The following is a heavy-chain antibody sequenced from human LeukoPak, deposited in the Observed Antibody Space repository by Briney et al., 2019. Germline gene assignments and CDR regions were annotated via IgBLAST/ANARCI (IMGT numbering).Heavy chain of an antibody. J-gene: IGHJ4*02. CDR2: ISGSGSSI. V-gene: IGHV3-48*01. CDR1: GFTFSSYS. Sequence: PGGSLRLSCAASGFTFSSYSMNWVRQATGKGLEWVSYISGSGSSIYYADSVKGRFTISRDNAKNSLYLQLNSLRAEDTAVYYCARQLDSWGQGTLVTVSS. CDR3: ARQLDS.